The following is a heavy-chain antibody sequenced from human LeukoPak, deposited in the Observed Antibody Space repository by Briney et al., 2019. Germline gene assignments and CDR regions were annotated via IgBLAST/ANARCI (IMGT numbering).Heavy chain of an antibody. CDR3: ARQSSRAFDI. CDR2: IYYSGST. Sequence: PSETLSPTCTVSGGSISSYYWSWIRQPPGKGLEWIGYIYYSGSTNYNPSLKSRVTISVDTSKNQFSPKLSSVTAADTAVYYCARQSSRAFDIWGQGTMVTVSS. V-gene: IGHV4-59*01. CDR1: GGSISSYY. J-gene: IGHJ3*02.